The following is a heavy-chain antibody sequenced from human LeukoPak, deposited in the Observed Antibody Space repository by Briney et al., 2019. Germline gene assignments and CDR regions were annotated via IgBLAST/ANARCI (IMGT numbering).Heavy chain of an antibody. D-gene: IGHD3-10*02. V-gene: IGHV3-48*03. CDR2: ISSSGSTI. CDR3: AELGITMIGGV. J-gene: IGHJ6*04. CDR1: GFTLSSYA. Sequence: GGSLRLSCAASGFTLSSYAMGWVRQAPGKGLEWVSAISSSGSTIYYADSVKGRFTISRDNAKNSLYLQMNSLRAEDTAVYYCAELGITMIGGVWGKGTTVTISS.